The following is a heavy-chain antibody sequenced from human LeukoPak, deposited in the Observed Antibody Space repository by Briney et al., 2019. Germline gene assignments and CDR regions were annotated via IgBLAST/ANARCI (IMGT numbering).Heavy chain of an antibody. V-gene: IGHV1-18*01. CDR1: GYTFTSYG. D-gene: IGHD1-26*01. CDR2: ISAYNGNT. Sequence: ASVTVSCKASGYTFTSYGISWVRQAPGQGLEWMGWISAYNGNTNYAQKLQGRVTMTTDTSTSTAYMELRSLRSDDTAVYYCARDPPTTFRYSGSYSSFDYWGQGTLVTVSS. CDR3: ARDPPTTFRYSGSYSSFDY. J-gene: IGHJ4*02.